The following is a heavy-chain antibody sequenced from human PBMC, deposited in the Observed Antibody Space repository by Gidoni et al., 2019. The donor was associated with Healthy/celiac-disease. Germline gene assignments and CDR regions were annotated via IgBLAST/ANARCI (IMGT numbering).Heavy chain of an antibody. CDR1: GFPFSSYA. D-gene: IGHD6-19*01. J-gene: IGHJ4*02. CDR2: ISGSGGST. V-gene: IGHV3-23*01. CDR3: AKAGSGWYYFDY. Sequence: EVQLLESGGGLVQPGGSLRLSCAASGFPFSSYAMSWVRQAPGKGLEWVSAISGSGGSTYYADSVKGRFTISRDNSKNTLYLQMNSLRAEDTAVYYCAKAGSGWYYFDYWGQGTLVTVSS.